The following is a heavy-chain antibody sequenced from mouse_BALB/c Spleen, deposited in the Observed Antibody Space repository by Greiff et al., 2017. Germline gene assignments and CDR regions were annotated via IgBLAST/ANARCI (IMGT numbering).Heavy chain of an antibody. CDR3: ARGELGLY. Sequence: VQLQQSGAELVKPGASVKLSCTASGFNIKDTYMHWVKQRPEQGLEWIGRIDPANGNTKYDPKFQGKATITADTSSNTAYLQLSSLTSEDTAVYFCARGELGLYWGQGTTLTVSS. CDR2: IDPANGNT. V-gene: IGHV14-3*02. D-gene: IGHD4-1*01. CDR1: GFNIKDTY. J-gene: IGHJ2*01.